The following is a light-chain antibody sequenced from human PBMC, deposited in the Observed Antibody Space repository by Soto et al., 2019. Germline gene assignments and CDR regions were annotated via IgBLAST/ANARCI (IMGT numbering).Light chain of an antibody. CDR3: QQYGSSPRT. J-gene: IGKJ1*01. CDR2: GAS. Sequence: EIVMTQSPATLSLSPGERATLSCRASQSVRSHLAWFQQRPGQAPRLLIFGASRRATGIPDRFSGSGSGTDFTFTISRLEPEDFAVYFCQQYGSSPRTFGQGTKVDIK. V-gene: IGKV3-20*01. CDR1: QSVRSH.